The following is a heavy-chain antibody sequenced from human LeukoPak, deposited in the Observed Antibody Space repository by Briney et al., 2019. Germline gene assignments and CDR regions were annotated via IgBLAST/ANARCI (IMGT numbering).Heavy chain of an antibody. J-gene: IGHJ5*02. D-gene: IGHD2-15*01. Sequence: GASVKVSCKASGYTFTGYYIHWVRQAPGQGLESMGWINPNCGGTNFAQSFQGRVTMTRDTSSSTAHMDLSRLRSDDTAVYYCARGDCSVSGCHGGNWFDPWGPGTLVTVSS. CDR1: GYTFTGYY. V-gene: IGHV1-2*02. CDR2: INPNCGGT. CDR3: ARGDCSVSGCHGGNWFDP.